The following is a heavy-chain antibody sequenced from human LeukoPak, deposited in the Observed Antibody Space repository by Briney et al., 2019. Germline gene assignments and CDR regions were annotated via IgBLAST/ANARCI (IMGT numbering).Heavy chain of an antibody. Sequence: PSETLSLTCTVSGYSISSGYYWGWIRQPPGKGLEWIGSIYHSGSTYYNPSLKSRVTMSVDTSKNQFSLKLSSVTAADTAVYYCARDGYYYGSGSYYQFDPWGQGTLVTVSS. CDR1: GYSISSGYY. J-gene: IGHJ5*02. CDR2: IYHSGST. D-gene: IGHD3-10*01. V-gene: IGHV4-38-2*02. CDR3: ARDGYYYGSGSYYQFDP.